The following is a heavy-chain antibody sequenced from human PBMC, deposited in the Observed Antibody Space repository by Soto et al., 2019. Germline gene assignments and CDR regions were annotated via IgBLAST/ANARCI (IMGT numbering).Heavy chain of an antibody. Sequence: ASVKVSCKASGYTFTSYGISWVRQAPGQGLERMGWISAYNGNTNYAQKLQGKVTMTTDTSTSTAYMELRSLRSDDTAVYYCATSGGKDRAGNDAFEIWGQGKMVTVS. CDR3: ATSGGKDRAGNDAFEI. D-gene: IGHD3-16*01. J-gene: IGHJ3*02. CDR2: ISAYNGNT. CDR1: GYTFTSYG. V-gene: IGHV1-18*01.